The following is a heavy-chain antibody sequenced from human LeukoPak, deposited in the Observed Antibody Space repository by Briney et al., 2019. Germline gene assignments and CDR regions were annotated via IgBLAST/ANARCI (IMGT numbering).Heavy chain of an antibody. CDR1: GYTFTTYY. CDR3: ARVGGIVGATHGFDY. V-gene: IGHV1-18*01. Sequence: GASVKVSCKASGYTFTTYYLYWVRQAPGQGLEWMGWITPYNGNTNYAQKLQGRVTLTTDTSTSTAYMKLRSLRSDDTAVYYCARVGGIVGATHGFDYWGQGTLVTVSS. D-gene: IGHD1-26*01. J-gene: IGHJ4*02. CDR2: ITPYNGNT.